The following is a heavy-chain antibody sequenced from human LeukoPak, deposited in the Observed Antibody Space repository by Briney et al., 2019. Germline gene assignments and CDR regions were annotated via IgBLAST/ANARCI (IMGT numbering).Heavy chain of an antibody. Sequence: GGSLRLSCAGTGFAYNMFGIDWVRQAPGQGLEWVSCLRPDGSTTYYADSVKGRFTISRDKSKNSLSLHLNSHSPRDAAVYVFASQERIRHCSDGVCTEGYYFDSWGQGNLVTVSS. CDR2: LRPDGSTT. CDR1: GFAYNMFG. V-gene: IGHV3-48*01. D-gene: IGHD2-15*01. CDR3: ASQERIRHCSDGVCTEGYYFDS. J-gene: IGHJ4*02.